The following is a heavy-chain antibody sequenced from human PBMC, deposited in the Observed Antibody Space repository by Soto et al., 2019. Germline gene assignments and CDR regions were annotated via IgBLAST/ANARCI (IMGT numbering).Heavy chain of an antibody. Sequence: PSETLSLTCTVSGGSISSGGYYWSWIRQHPGKGLEWIGYIYYSGSTYYNPSLKSRVTISVDTSKNQFSLKLSSVTAADTAVYYCARERGVATIYDAFDIWGQGTMVTVSS. CDR1: GGSISSGGYY. CDR2: IYYSGST. J-gene: IGHJ3*02. V-gene: IGHV4-31*03. CDR3: ARERGVATIYDAFDI. D-gene: IGHD5-12*01.